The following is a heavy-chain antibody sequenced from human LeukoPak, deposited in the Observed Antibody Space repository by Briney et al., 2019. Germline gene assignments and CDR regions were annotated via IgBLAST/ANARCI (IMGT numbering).Heavy chain of an antibody. CDR3: ARGGVRWLRTYYFDY. CDR1: GYTFTGYY. D-gene: IGHD5-24*01. Sequence: ASVKVSCKASGYTFTGYYMHWVRPAPGQGLAWMGWINPNSGGTNYAQKFQGWVTMTRDTSISTAYMELSRLRSDDTAVYYCARGGVRWLRTYYFDYWGQGTLVTVSS. CDR2: INPNSGGT. V-gene: IGHV1-2*04. J-gene: IGHJ4*02.